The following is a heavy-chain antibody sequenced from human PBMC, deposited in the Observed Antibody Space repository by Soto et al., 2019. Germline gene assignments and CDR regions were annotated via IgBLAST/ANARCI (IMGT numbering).Heavy chain of an antibody. V-gene: IGHV4-4*07. CDR1: GGSFSSYY. CDR3: ATGRSEIVPGAMDT. Sequence: QVQLQESGPGLVKPSETLSLSCTVSGGSFSSYYCNWVRKSAGKGLEWIGRIYPTGSTTYNPSLKSRLTMSVDTSKNQSSLRLTSMTAADTAVYYCATGRSEIVPGAMDTWGQGTLVTVSS. J-gene: IGHJ5*02. CDR2: IYPTGST. D-gene: IGHD2-2*01.